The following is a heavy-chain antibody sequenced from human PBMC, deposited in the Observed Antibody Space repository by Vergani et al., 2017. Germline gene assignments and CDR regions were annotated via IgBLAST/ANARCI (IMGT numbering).Heavy chain of an antibody. CDR2: IHPADSDT. Sequence: EVQLVQSGAEVKKPGASLNISCQISGYIFTNYWIGWVRQMPGKGLEWMGIIHPADSDTRYSSSFQGQVTISVDKSISTAYLQRSSLRASDSAMYYCARQYGRDSSGSKYFDYWVQGTLVTVSS. CDR1: GYIFTNYW. J-gene: IGHJ4*02. D-gene: IGHD3-22*01. V-gene: IGHV5-51*01. CDR3: ARQYGRDSSGSKYFDY.